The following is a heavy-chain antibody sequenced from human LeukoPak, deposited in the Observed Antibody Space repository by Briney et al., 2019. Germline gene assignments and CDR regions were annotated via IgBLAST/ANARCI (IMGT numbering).Heavy chain of an antibody. CDR3: ARATRVGATSQ. CDR2: ISSSSSTI. D-gene: IGHD1-26*01. V-gene: IGHV3-48*04. J-gene: IGHJ4*02. Sequence: GGSLRLSCAASGFTFSSYSMNWVRQAPGKGLEWVSYISSSSSTIYYADSVKGRFTISRDNAKNSLYLRMNSLRAEDTAVYYCARATRVGATSQWGQGTLVTVSS. CDR1: GFTFSSYS.